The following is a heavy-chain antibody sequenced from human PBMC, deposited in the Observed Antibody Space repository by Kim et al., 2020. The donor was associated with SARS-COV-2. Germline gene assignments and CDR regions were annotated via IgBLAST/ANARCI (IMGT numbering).Heavy chain of an antibody. Sequence: SAQNFQGRVTITADESTRTAYMGLSSLRSEDTAVYCCAKLAAASTLNFDYWGQGNLVTVSS. D-gene: IGHD6-13*01. V-gene: IGHV1-69*01. J-gene: IGHJ4*02. CDR3: AKLAAASTLNFDY.